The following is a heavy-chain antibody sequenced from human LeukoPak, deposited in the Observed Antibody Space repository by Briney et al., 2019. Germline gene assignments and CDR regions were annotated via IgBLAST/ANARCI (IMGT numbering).Heavy chain of an antibody. CDR3: ARAASGHSYGLYFDY. CDR1: GFTFSSYA. CDR2: ISYDGSNK. V-gene: IGHV3-30-3*01. D-gene: IGHD5-18*01. Sequence: GGSLRLSCAASGFTFSSYAMHWVRQAPGKGLEWVAVISYDGSNKYYADSVKGRFTISRDNSKNTLYLQMNSLRAEDTAVYYCARAASGHSYGLYFDYWGQGTLVTVSS. J-gene: IGHJ4*02.